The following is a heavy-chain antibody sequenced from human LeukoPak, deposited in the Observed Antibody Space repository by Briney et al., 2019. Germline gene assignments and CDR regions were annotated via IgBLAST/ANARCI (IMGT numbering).Heavy chain of an antibody. J-gene: IGHJ3*02. CDR3: ARKSVGRAFDI. CDR1: GYTFTSYY. D-gene: IGHD5/OR15-5a*01. Sequence: GASVKVSCKASGYTFTSYYMHWVRQAPGQGLEWMGKINPSGGSTSYAQKFQGRVTMTRDTSTSTVYMELSSLRSEDTAVYYCARKSVGRAFDIWGQGTMVTVSS. CDR2: INPSGGST. V-gene: IGHV1-46*01.